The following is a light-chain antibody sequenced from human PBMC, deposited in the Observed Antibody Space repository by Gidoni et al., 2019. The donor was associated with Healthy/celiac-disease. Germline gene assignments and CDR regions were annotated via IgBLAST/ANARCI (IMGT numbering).Light chain of an antibody. CDR2: EVS. J-gene: IGLJ2*01. Sequence: QSALTQPPSASGSTGQSVTISCTGTSSDVGGYNYVSWYQQHPGKAPKLMIYEVSKRPSGVPDRFSGSQSGNTASLTVSVLQADDEADYYCSSYAGSNIVVFGGGTKLTVL. V-gene: IGLV2-8*01. CDR3: SSYAGSNIVV. CDR1: SSDVGGYNY.